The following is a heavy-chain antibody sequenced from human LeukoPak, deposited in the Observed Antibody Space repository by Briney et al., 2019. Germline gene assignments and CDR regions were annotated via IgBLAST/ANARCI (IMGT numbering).Heavy chain of an antibody. D-gene: IGHD3-10*01. CDR3: ARITMVRGVIIYAGWFDP. V-gene: IGHV1-18*01. CDR1: GYTFTSYG. J-gene: IGHJ5*02. Sequence: ASVKVSCKASGYTFTSYGISWVRQAPGQGLEWMGWISAYNGNTNYAQKLPGRVTMTTDTSTSTAYMELRSLRSDETAVYYCARITMVRGVIIYAGWFDPWGQGTLVTVSS. CDR2: ISAYNGNT.